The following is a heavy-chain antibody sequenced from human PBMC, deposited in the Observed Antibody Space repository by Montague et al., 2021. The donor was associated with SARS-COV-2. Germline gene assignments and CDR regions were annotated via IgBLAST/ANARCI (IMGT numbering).Heavy chain of an antibody. V-gene: IGHV4-39*01. CDR3: ARQRRGGLVSTPRFFDY. CDR2: IYYSGST. Sequence: SDTLSLTCTLSGRSISSSSYYWGWIRQPPGKGLEWIGSIYYSGSTYYNPSLKSRVTISVDTSKNQFSLKLSSVTAADTAVYYCARQRRGGLVSTPRFFDYWGQGTLVTVSS. J-gene: IGHJ4*02. CDR1: GRSISSSSYY. D-gene: IGHD6-19*01.